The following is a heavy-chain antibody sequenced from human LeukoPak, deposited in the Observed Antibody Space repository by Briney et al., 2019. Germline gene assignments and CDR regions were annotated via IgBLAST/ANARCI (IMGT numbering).Heavy chain of an antibody. V-gene: IGHV3-21*01. D-gene: IGHD6-6*01. CDR1: GFTFSSFG. CDR2: ISSGTTYI. CDR3: GRVGGRSKAAKGDAFDI. Sequence: GGSLRLSCAASGFTFSSFGMNWVRQAPGKGLEWVSSISSGTTYIYYADSVKGRFTISRDNAQNSMYLQMNSLRAEDTAVYYCGRVGGRSKAAKGDAFDIWGQGTMVVVSS. J-gene: IGHJ3*02.